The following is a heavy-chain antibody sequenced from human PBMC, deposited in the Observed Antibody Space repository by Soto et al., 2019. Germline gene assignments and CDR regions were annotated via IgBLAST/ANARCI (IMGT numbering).Heavy chain of an antibody. D-gene: IGHD3-10*01. CDR3: ERCEDVRDVHAFPGRGSFVIVSSGM. CDR1: SYTITSPG. CDR2: ISAYNGNT. J-gene: IGHJ6*01. V-gene: IGHV1-18*01. Sequence: KTSSYTITSPGINFVRQPPGQGHEWMGWISAYNGNTNYAQKLQGRVTMTTDTSTSTAYMELRSLRSDDTAVYYCERCEDVRDVHAFPGRGSFVIVSSGM.